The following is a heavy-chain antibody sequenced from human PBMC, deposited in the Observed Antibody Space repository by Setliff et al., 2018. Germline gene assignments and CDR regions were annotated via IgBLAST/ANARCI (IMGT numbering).Heavy chain of an antibody. V-gene: IGHV1-2*02. CDR2: INGNSGVT. Sequence: ASVKVSCRASADTFTGYYVHWVRQAPGQGLEWMGWINGNSGVTKYAQKFQGRVTMTSETSISIVYMDLTRLTSDDTAVYYCAQTKGFVDGYLDPWGQGTLVTVSS. CDR3: AQTKGFVDGYLDP. D-gene: IGHD2-21*02. CDR1: ADTFTGYY. J-gene: IGHJ5*02.